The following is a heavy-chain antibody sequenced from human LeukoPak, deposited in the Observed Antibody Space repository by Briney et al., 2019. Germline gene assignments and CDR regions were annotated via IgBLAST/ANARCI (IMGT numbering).Heavy chain of an antibody. CDR2: INHSGNT. CDR1: GGFLSGYY. J-gene: IGHJ3*02. Sequence: SETLSLTCVVYGGFLSGYYWSWLRPPPGKGREWIGEINHSGNTNYNPSPKSRVTISVDTSKNQFSLKLSSVTAADTAVYYCARANQQLDAFDIWGQGTMVTVSS. V-gene: IGHV4-34*01. CDR3: ARANQQLDAFDI. D-gene: IGHD6-13*01.